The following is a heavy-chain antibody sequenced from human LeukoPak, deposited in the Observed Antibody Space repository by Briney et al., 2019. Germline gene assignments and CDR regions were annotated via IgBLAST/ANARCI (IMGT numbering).Heavy chain of an antibody. CDR2: IYSGGST. Sequence: PGGSLRLSCAASGFTFSHYGMHWVRQAPGKGLEWVSVIYSGGSTYYADSVKGRFTISRDNSKNTLYLQMNSLRAEDTAVYYCARISSGWYSDWGQGTLVTVSS. CDR3: ARISSGWYSD. D-gene: IGHD6-19*01. CDR1: GFTFSHYG. J-gene: IGHJ4*02. V-gene: IGHV3-66*01.